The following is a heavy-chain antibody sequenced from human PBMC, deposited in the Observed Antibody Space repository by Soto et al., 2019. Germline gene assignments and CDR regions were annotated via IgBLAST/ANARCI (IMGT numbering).Heavy chain of an antibody. CDR2: IIPIFGTA. D-gene: IGHD2-2*01. CDR3: ARDSFRASSPGWYYYYGMDV. V-gene: IGHV1-69*01. J-gene: IGHJ6*02. Sequence: QVQLVQSGAEVKKPGSSVKVSCKASGGTFSSYAISWVRQAPGQGLEWMGGIIPIFGTANYAQKFQGRVTITADESTSTAYMEMSSLRSEDTAVYYCARDSFRASSPGWYYYYGMDVWGQGTTVTVSS. CDR1: GGTFSSYA.